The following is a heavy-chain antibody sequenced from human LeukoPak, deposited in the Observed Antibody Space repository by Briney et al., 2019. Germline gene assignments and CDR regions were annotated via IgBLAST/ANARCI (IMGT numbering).Heavy chain of an antibody. Sequence: GSLRLSCAASGFTFDDYDMSWVRQAPGKGLEWVAFIRYDGSNKYYADSVKGRFTISRDNSKNTLYLQMNSLRAEDTAVYYCAKDYHQDYYYMDVWGKGTTATVSS. D-gene: IGHD3-16*02. J-gene: IGHJ6*03. V-gene: IGHV3-30*02. CDR1: GFTFDDYD. CDR2: IRYDGSNK. CDR3: AKDYHQDYYYMDV.